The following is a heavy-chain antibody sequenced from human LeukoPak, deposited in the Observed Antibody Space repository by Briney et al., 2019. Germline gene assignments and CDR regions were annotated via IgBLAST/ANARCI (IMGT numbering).Heavy chain of an antibody. CDR3: ASGDGYLQPY. J-gene: IGHJ4*02. CDR1: GFSVSGRF. CDR2: IHYDGKI. Sequence: RSGGSLRLSCAASGFSVSGRFMSWVRQAPGKGLEWVSIIHYDGKIRYAGSVGGRFTIYRDDSENTLFLQMNSLREDDTAVYFCASGDGYLQPYWGQGTLVTVSS. D-gene: IGHD2-21*01. V-gene: IGHV3-53*01.